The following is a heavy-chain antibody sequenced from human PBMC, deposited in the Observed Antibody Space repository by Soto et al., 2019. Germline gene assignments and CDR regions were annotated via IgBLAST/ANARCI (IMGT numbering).Heavy chain of an antibody. V-gene: IGHV1-69*04. CDR2: VNPILSMS. D-gene: IGHD3-10*01. Sequence: QVQWLRSGAEVKRPGSWVKVSCKASGDTLNFYSFNGVRQAPGLGLEWMGRVNPILSMSNYAQRFQGRVTMTADKSTSTAYMELSGLRSEDTAIYYCATSYGSGYRAFDFWGQGALVTVSS. J-gene: IGHJ4*02. CDR3: ATSYGSGYRAFDF. CDR1: GDTLNFYS.